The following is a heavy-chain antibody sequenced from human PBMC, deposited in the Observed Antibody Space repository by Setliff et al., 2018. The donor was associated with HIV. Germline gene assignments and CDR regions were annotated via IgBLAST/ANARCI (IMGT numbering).Heavy chain of an antibody. CDR2: IYYSGST. D-gene: IGHD3-22*01. Sequence: PSETLSLTCTVSGGSISSSSYYWGWIRQPPGKGLEWIGSIYYSGSTYYNPSLKSRVTISVDTSKNQFSLRLSSVTAADTAMYYCAKHLGEIDYDESSNYFDNWGQGTLVTVSS. CDR1: GGSISSSSYY. V-gene: IGHV4-39*07. CDR3: AKHLGEIDYDESSNYFDN. J-gene: IGHJ4*02.